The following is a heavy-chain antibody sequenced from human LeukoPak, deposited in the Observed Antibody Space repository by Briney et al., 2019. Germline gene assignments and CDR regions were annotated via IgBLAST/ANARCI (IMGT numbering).Heavy chain of an antibody. CDR1: GGAISRYY. D-gene: IGHD6-6*01. Sequence: SETLSLTCSVSGGAISRYYWSWIRQPPGKGLEWIGEINHSGSTNYNPSLKSRVTISVDTSKNQFSLKLSSVTAADTAVYYCARSYGYSSSSGSYFDYWGQGTLVTVSS. J-gene: IGHJ4*02. CDR3: ARSYGYSSSSGSYFDY. CDR2: INHSGST. V-gene: IGHV4-34*01.